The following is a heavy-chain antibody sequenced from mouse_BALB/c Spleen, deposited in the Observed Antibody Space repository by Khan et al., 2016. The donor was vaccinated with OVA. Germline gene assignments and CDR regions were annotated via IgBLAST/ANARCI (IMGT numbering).Heavy chain of an antibody. Sequence: DLVKPGTSVKLSCKASGYTFTSYWINWIKQSPGQGLEWIGFIGTGSSNTYYHEMFKGKVTMSVDTSSSTPYIQLNSLSSEDSAVYFYARGNYTGRSCYAMDYWGQGTSVTVSS. V-gene: IGHV1S41*01. CDR2: IGTGSSNT. CDR3: ARGNYTGRSCYAMDY. J-gene: IGHJ4*01. CDR1: GYTFTSYW. D-gene: IGHD1-1*01.